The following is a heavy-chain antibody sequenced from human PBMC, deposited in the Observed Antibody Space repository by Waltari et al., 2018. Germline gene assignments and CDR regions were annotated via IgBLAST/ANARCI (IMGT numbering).Heavy chain of an antibody. V-gene: IGHV3-23*01. Sequence: EVELLESGGGLVQPGGSLRLSCTTSGLPFSGTAMGWVRQAPGKGLECVSGIGSDLNTHYADSVKGRFTISRDNSKNTLYLQMNSLRAEDTALYYCVKDIFRWAFDIWGQGTMVTVSS. CDR1: GLPFSGTA. D-gene: IGHD3-9*01. CDR2: IGSDLNT. CDR3: VKDIFRWAFDI. J-gene: IGHJ3*02.